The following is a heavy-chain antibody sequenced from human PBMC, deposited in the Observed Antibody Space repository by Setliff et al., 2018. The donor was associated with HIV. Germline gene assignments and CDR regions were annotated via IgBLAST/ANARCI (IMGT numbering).Heavy chain of an antibody. CDR1: GYTFISYA. J-gene: IGHJ6*02. D-gene: IGHD3-10*01. CDR2: ITGGSGNT. Sequence: ASVKVSCKASGYTFISYAIHWVRQAPGQSLEWMGWITGGSGNTKYSEKFQGRVTLTRDTSASAAYMDLSSPRSEDTAVYYCARDNSYYYGSGSHYWYGMDVWGQGTTVTVSS. CDR3: ARDNSYYYGSGSHYWYGMDV. V-gene: IGHV1-3*01.